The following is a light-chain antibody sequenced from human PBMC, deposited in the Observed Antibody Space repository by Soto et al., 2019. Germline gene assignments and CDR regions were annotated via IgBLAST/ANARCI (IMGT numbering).Light chain of an antibody. J-gene: IGKJ3*01. CDR1: QSVSSSY. Sequence: EIVLAQSPGTLSLSPGVRATLSCRASQSVSSSYLAWYQQKPGQAPRLLIYGASSRATGIPDRFSGSGSGTDFTLTISRLEPEDFAVYYCQQYGSSPFSCGPGTKGDSK. V-gene: IGKV3-20*01. CDR3: QQYGSSPFS. CDR2: GAS.